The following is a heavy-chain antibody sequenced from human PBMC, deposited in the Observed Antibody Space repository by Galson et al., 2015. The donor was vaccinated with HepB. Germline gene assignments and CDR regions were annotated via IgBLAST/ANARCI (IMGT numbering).Heavy chain of an antibody. CDR3: ARAPRIFLSGFYSGFSDIGC. CDR1: GYSFSNYW. J-gene: IGHJ4*02. Sequence: QSGAEVKKPGESLKLSCKGAGYSFSNYWIAWVRQMPGKGLEWMGIIYPDDSDTRYSPSFQGHVTISADRSSGTAYLQWSSLEASDTAMYYCARAPRIFLSGFYSGFSDIGCWGPGTLVTVSS. V-gene: IGHV5-51*01. CDR2: IYPDDSDT. D-gene: IGHD3-3*01.